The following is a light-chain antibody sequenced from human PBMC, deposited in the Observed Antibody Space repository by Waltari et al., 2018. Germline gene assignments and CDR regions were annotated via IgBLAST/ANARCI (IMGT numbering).Light chain of an antibody. CDR2: GKN. Sequence: SSELTQDPAVSVALGQTVTSACQGDSLRNYYATWYQQKPGQAPILVIYGKNNRPSGIPDRFSGSYSGNTASLTITGAQAEDEADYYCNSRDNSAKHYVFGTGTKVTVL. J-gene: IGLJ1*01. V-gene: IGLV3-19*01. CDR3: NSRDNSAKHYV. CDR1: SLRNYY.